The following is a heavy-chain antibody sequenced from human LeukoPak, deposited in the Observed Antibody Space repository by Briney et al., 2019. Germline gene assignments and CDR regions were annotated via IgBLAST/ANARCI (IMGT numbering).Heavy chain of an antibody. Sequence: GGSLVPSFAASGFPLRRFYMNLGRPAPGKGVGSVSVISNDCVTYYPGSVKGRFTISRENAKNSVSLQMNRLRAEDTAVYYCASWGVGAMVFDYWGQGTLVTVSS. V-gene: IGHV3-53*01. D-gene: IGHD1-26*01. CDR3: ASWGVGAMVFDY. CDR1: GFPLRRFY. CDR2: ISNDCVT. J-gene: IGHJ4*02.